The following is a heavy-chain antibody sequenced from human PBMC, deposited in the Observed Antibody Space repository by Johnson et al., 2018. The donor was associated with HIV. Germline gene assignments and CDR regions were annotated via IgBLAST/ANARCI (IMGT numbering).Heavy chain of an antibody. CDR1: GFTFSNAW. CDR2: IKSKTDGGTT. V-gene: IGHV3-15*01. D-gene: IGHD6-6*01. Sequence: VQLMESGGGLVKPGGSLRLSCAASGFTFSNAWMSWVRQAPGKGLEWVGRIKSKTDGGTTDYAAPVKGRFTIARADSKNTLYLQMNSLKTEDTAVYYCTTAGYSSSPYAFDIWGQGTMVTVSS. CDR3: TTAGYSSSPYAFDI. J-gene: IGHJ3*02.